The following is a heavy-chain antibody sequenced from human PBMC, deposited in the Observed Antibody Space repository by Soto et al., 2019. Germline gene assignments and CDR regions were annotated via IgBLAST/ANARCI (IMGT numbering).Heavy chain of an antibody. CDR1: GGTFSSYA. V-gene: IGHV1-69*12. D-gene: IGHD3-22*01. Sequence: QVQLVQSGAEVKKPGSSVKVSCKASGGTFSSYAISWVRQAPGQGLEWMGGIIPIFGTANYAQKFQGRVTITADESTNTAYMELSSLRSEDTAVYYCARIHYDNSGYPLLDAGYGMDVWGQGTTVTVSS. CDR2: IIPIFGTA. J-gene: IGHJ6*02. CDR3: ARIHYDNSGYPLLDAGYGMDV.